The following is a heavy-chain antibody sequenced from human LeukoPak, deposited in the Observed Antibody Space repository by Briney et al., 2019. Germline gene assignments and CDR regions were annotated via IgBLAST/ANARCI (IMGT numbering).Heavy chain of an antibody. Sequence: SETLSLTCTVSGGSISNSAYYWGWIRQPPGKGLEWIGSIYYTGTTSYNPSLESRVTISVDSSNNQISLKLSSVTAADTAVYYCARLRITIFGVVTKTPIGFYDYWGQGTLVTVSS. V-gene: IGHV4-39*07. CDR1: GGSISNSAYY. D-gene: IGHD3-3*01. CDR3: ARLRITIFGVVTKTPIGFYDY. CDR2: IYYTGTT. J-gene: IGHJ4*02.